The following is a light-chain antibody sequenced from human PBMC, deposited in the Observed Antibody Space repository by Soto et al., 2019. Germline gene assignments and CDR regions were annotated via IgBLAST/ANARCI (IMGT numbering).Light chain of an antibody. CDR3: SSYTSSSTRNVV. J-gene: IGLJ2*01. CDR1: SSDVGGYNY. V-gene: IGLV2-14*01. CDR2: EVS. Sequence: QSALTQPASVSGSPGQSITISCTGTSSDVGGYNYVSWYQQHPGKAPKLMIYEVSNRPPGVSNRFSGSQSGNTASLTISGLQAEDEADYYCSSYTSSSTRNVVFGGGTQLTVL.